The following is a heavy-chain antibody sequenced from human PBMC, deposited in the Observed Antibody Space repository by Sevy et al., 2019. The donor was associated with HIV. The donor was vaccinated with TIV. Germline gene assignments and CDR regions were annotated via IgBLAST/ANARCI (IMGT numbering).Heavy chain of an antibody. CDR3: ARAYCSGGRCYSLAY. D-gene: IGHD2-15*01. Sequence: ASVKVSCQASGYTFTNYRITWVRQAPGQGLEWMGWISPFNGDTNSAQKLQGSVTMITDTSTDTAYMELRGLRSDDTAIYYCARAYCSGGRCYSLAYWGQGTLVTVSS. V-gene: IGHV1-18*01. J-gene: IGHJ4*02. CDR2: ISPFNGDT. CDR1: GYTFTNYR.